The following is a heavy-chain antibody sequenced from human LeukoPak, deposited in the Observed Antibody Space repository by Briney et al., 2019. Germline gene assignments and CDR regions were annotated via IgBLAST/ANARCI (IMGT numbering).Heavy chain of an antibody. V-gene: IGHV4-59*01. CDR1: GGSISSYY. CDR2: IYYSGST. Sequence: PSETLSLTCTVSGGSISSYYWSWIRQPPGKGLEWIGYIYYSGSTNYNPSLKSRVTISVDTSKNQFSLKLSSVTAADTAVYCCARGPAGGSSGWYYFDYWGQGTLVTVSS. J-gene: IGHJ4*02. CDR3: ARGPAGGSSGWYYFDY. D-gene: IGHD6-19*01.